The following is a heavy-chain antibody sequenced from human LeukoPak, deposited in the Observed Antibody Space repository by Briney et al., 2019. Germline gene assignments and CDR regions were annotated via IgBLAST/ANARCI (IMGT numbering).Heavy chain of an antibody. CDR1: GGSISSSSYY. D-gene: IGHD3-10*01. J-gene: IGHJ4*02. V-gene: IGHV4-39*07. CDR2: IYYSGST. Sequence: SETLSLTCTVFGGSISSSSYYWGWIRQPPGKGLEWIGSIYYSGSTYYNPSLKSRVTISVDTSKNQFSLKLSSVTAADTAVYYCASGLLLWFGELLSYFDYWGQGTLVTVSS. CDR3: ASGLLLWFGELLSYFDY.